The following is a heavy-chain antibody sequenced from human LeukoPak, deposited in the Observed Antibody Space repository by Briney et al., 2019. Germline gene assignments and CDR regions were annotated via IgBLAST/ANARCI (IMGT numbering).Heavy chain of an antibody. V-gene: IGHV1-8*01. Sequence: GASVKVSCKASGYTFTSYDINWVRQATGQGLEWMGRINPNSGNTGYAQKFQGRVTMTRNTSISTAYMELSSLRSEDTAVYYCAREGSSGWLPPLDYWGQGTLVTVSS. D-gene: IGHD6-19*01. J-gene: IGHJ4*02. CDR2: INPNSGNT. CDR3: AREGSSGWLPPLDY. CDR1: GYTFTSYD.